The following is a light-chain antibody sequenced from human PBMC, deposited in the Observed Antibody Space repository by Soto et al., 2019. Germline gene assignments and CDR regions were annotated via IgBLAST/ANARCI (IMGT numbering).Light chain of an antibody. V-gene: IGKV3-20*01. CDR1: QSVSSNF. J-gene: IGKJ1*01. Sequence: EIVLTQSPVTLSLSPGARATLSCGASQSVSSNFLAWYQQKPGQAPRLLIYGASSRATGVPDRFSGSGSGTDFTLTISRLEPEDFAVYYCQQYGTSPGTFGQGTKVDI. CDR2: GAS. CDR3: QQYGTSPGT.